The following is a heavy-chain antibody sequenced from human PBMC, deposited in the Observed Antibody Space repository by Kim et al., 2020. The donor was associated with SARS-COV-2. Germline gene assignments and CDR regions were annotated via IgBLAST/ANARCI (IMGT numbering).Heavy chain of an antibody. CDR2: ISAYNGNT. CDR3: ARVDYYGSGSYYREWFDP. V-gene: IGHV1-18*01. CDR1: GYTFTSYG. Sequence: ASVKVSCKASGYTFTSYGISWVRQAPGQGLEWMGWISAYNGNTNYAQKLQGRVTMTTDTSTSTAYMELRSLRSDDTAVDYCARVDYYGSGSYYREWFDPWGQGTLVTVSS. D-gene: IGHD3-10*01. J-gene: IGHJ5*02.